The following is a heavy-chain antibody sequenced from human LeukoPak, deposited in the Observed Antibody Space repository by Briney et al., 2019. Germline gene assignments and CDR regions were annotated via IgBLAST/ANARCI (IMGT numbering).Heavy chain of an antibody. J-gene: IGHJ5*02. V-gene: IGHV4-34*01. CDR3: ARYSSGWYMFDP. CDR1: GGSFSGYY. Sequence: SETLSLTCAVYGGSFSGYYWSWIRQPPGKGLEWIGEINHSGSTNYNPSLKSRVTISVDTSKNQFSLKLSSVTAADTAVYYCARYSSGWYMFDPWGQGTLVTVSS. CDR2: INHSGST. D-gene: IGHD6-19*01.